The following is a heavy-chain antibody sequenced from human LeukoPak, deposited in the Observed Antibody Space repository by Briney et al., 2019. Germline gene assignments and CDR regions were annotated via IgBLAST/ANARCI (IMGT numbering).Heavy chain of an antibody. D-gene: IGHD2-2*01. CDR3: AKIVVPAARFGWFDP. Sequence: GGSLRLSCASSGFTFSSYAMSWVRQAPGKGLEWVSAICGSGGSTYYADSVKGRFTISRDNSKNTLYLQMNSLRAEDTAVYYCAKIVVPAARFGWFDPWGQGTLVTVSS. CDR1: GFTFSSYA. J-gene: IGHJ5*02. CDR2: ICGSGGST. V-gene: IGHV3-23*01.